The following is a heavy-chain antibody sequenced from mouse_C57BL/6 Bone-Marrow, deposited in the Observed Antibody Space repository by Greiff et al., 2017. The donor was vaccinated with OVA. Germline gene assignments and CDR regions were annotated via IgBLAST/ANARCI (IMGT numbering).Heavy chain of an antibody. J-gene: IGHJ2*01. D-gene: IGHD1-1*01. V-gene: IGHV7-3*01. CDR3: AGYKGRVAVDYFDY. CDR1: GFTFTNYY. Sequence: EVKLQESGGGLVQPGDSLSLSCAASGFTFTNYYMSWVRQPPGKALEWLAFIRNKPNGSTTEYSASVKGRFTISRDNSQSILYLQMNALRAEDSATYYCAGYKGRVAVDYFDYWGQGTALTVSS. CDR2: IRNKPNGSTT.